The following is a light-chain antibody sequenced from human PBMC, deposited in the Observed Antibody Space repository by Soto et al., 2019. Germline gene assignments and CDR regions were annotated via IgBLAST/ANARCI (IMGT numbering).Light chain of an antibody. Sequence: EIILTQSPDTLSLSPGERATLCCRASQTVSSNYLAWCQQRPGQAPRLLIYGASTRAAGIPDRFSGSGSGTDFTLTITRLEHEDSAVYFCQQYTGPPTTFGQGTRLEIK. CDR2: GAS. CDR3: QQYTGPPTT. J-gene: IGKJ5*01. V-gene: IGKV3-20*01. CDR1: QTVSSNY.